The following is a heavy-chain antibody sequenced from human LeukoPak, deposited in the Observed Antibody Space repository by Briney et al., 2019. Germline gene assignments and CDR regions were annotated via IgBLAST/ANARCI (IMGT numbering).Heavy chain of an antibody. V-gene: IGHV3-53*01. Sequence: GGSLRLSCAASGFTVITNDMTWVRRAPGKGLEWVSVLYSDGNTKYADSVQGRFTISRDNFKNTLYLEMNSLSPDDTAVYYCARGVEPLAANTLAYWGQGTLVTVSS. CDR3: ARGVEPLAANTLAY. D-gene: IGHD1-14*01. CDR2: LYSDGNT. CDR1: GFTVITND. J-gene: IGHJ4*02.